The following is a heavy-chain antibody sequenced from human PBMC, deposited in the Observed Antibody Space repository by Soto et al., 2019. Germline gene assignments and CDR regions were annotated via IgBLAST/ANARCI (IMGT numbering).Heavy chain of an antibody. Sequence: QVQLVESGGAVVQPGRSLRLSCAASGFTFGAYGMHWVRQSPGKGLEWVAVIGRDGSAKVYSDSVKGRFTMSRDNSMNTLHMQMDSLREEDTAVYYCAREAAHGNWYLDLWGRGPLVTVSS. V-gene: IGHV3-30*03. J-gene: IGHJ2*01. CDR1: GFTFGAYG. CDR3: AREAAHGNWYLDL. CDR2: IGRDGSAK.